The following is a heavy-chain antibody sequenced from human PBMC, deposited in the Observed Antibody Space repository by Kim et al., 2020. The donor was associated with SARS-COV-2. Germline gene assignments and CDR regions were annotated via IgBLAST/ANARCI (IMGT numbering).Heavy chain of an antibody. CDR2: SRNKANSYTT. D-gene: IGHD1-26*01. Sequence: GGSLRLSCAASGFIFSDHYMDWVRQAPGKGLEWVGRSRNKANSYTTEYAASVKDRFTISRDDSKNLLYLQMNSLKTEDTAVYYCTRRGGSYWAWLDPWGQGTLVTVSS. V-gene: IGHV3-72*01. CDR3: TRRGGSYWAWLDP. CDR1: GFIFSDHY. J-gene: IGHJ5*02.